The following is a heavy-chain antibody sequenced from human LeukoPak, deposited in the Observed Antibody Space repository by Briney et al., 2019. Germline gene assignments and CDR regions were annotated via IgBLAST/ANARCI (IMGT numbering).Heavy chain of an antibody. V-gene: IGHV4-59*08. Sequence: PSETLSLTCTVSGGSVSSHYWSWIRQPPGKGLEWIGYIYYSGGTNYNPSLKSRVTISVDTSKNQFSLKLSSVTAADTAVYYCARPSSSSHVALFDYWGQGTLVTVSS. CDR1: GGSVSSHY. CDR3: ARPSSSSHVALFDY. D-gene: IGHD6-6*01. CDR2: IYYSGGT. J-gene: IGHJ4*02.